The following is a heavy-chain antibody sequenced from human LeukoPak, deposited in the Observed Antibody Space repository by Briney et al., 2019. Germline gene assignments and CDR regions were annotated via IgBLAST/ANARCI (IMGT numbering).Heavy chain of an antibody. J-gene: IGHJ1*01. CDR1: GFTFSSYS. Sequence: PGGSLRLSCAASGFTFSSYSMNWVRQAPGKGLEWVAVISYDGSNKYYADSVKGRFTISRDNSKNTLYLQMNSLRAEDTAVYYCARAGAAGTTAEYFQHWGQGTLVTVSS. D-gene: IGHD6-13*01. V-gene: IGHV3-30*03. CDR3: ARAGAAGTTAEYFQH. CDR2: ISYDGSNK.